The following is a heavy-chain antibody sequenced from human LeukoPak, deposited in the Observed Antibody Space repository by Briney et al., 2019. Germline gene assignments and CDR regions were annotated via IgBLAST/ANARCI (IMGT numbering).Heavy chain of an antibody. V-gene: IGHV4-39*01. J-gene: IGHJ5*02. CDR3: ARGSGTYYYDSGGYLNWFDP. Sequence: SETLSLTCTVSGGSISSSSYYWGWIRQPPGKGLEWIGSIYYSGSTYYNPSLKSRVTISEDTSRNQFSLKLNSVTAADTAVYYCARGSGTYYYDSGGYLNWFDPWGQGILVTVSS. CDR2: IYYSGST. D-gene: IGHD3-22*01. CDR1: GGSISSSSYY.